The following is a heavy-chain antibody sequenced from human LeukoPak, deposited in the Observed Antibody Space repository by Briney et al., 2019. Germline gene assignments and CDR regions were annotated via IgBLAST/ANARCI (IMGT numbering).Heavy chain of an antibody. Sequence: SETLSLTCTVSGGSVSSGSYYWSWIRQPPGKGLEWIGYIYYSGSTNYNPSLKSRVTISVDTSKNQFSLKLSSVTAADTAVYYCARGWAGVLESIRSFDYWGQGTLVTVSS. D-gene: IGHD3-3*01. V-gene: IGHV4-61*01. CDR3: ARGWAGVLESIRSFDY. J-gene: IGHJ4*02. CDR2: IYYSGST. CDR1: GGSVSSGSYY.